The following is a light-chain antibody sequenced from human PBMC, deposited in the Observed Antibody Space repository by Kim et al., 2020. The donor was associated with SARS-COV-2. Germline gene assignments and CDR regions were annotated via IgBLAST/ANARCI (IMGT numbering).Light chain of an antibody. CDR2: AAS. Sequence: DIQMTQSPSSLSASVGDRVTITCRASQGISSYLAWYQQKPGKVPKLLIYAASTLQSGVPSRFSGSASGTDFTLTISSLQPDDVATYYCQRYNSAPPLTFGGGTKVDIK. CDR1: QGISSY. CDR3: QRYNSAPPLT. V-gene: IGKV1-27*01. J-gene: IGKJ4*01.